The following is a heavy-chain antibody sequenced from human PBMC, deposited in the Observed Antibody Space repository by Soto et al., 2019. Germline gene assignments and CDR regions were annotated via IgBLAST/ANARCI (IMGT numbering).Heavy chain of an antibody. CDR1: GFSLSNARMG. J-gene: IGHJ3*02. D-gene: IGHD1-26*01. CDR3: ARTQIVGAELSDAFDI. Sequence: QVTLKESGPVLVKPTEPLTLTCTVSGFSLSNARMGVSWIRQPPGKALEWLAHIFSNDEKSYSTSLKSRLTISKDTSKSQVVLTMTNMDPVDTATYYCARTQIVGAELSDAFDIWGQGTMVTVSS. CDR2: IFSNDEK. V-gene: IGHV2-26*01.